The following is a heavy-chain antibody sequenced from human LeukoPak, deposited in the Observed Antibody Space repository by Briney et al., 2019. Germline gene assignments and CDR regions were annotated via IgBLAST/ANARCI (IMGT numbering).Heavy chain of an antibody. V-gene: IGHV3-23*01. J-gene: IGHJ3*02. CDR1: GFTFSSYW. D-gene: IGHD3-16*01. Sequence: PGGSLRLSCAASGFTFSSYWMSWVRQAPGKGLEWVSAISGSGGSTYYADSVKGRFTISRDNSKNTLYLQMNSLRAEDTAVYYCAKGGVVGDIYDYVWGSSSAFDIWGQGTMVTVSS. CDR3: AKGGVVGDIYDYVWGSSSAFDI. CDR2: ISGSGGST.